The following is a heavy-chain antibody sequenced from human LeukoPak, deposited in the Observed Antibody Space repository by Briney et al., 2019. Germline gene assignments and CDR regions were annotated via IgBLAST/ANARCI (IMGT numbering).Heavy chain of an antibody. CDR2: INHSGST. V-gene: IGHV4-34*01. CDR1: GGSFSGYY. J-gene: IGHJ4*02. D-gene: IGHD5-12*01. Sequence: SETLSLTCAVYGGSFSGYYWSWIRQPPGKGLEWMGEINHSGSTNYNPSLKSRVTISVDTSKNQFSLKLSSVTAADTAVSYCAARGYSGYDARPFDYWGQGTLVTVSS. CDR3: AARGYSGYDARPFDY.